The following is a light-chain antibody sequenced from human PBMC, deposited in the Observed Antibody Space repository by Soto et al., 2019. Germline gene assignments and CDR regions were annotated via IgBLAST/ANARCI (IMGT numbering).Light chain of an antibody. CDR1: QNVCSNF. CDR3: QQYGGSPTT. J-gene: IGKJ4*01. Sequence: EIVLTQSPGTLSLSPGDRATLSCRASQNVCSNFLAWYQQKPGQAPRLLISGISRRATGIPDRFSGGGSGTDFTLTISRLEAEDFAVYYCQQYGGSPTTFGGGTKVEIK. CDR2: GIS. V-gene: IGKV3-20*01.